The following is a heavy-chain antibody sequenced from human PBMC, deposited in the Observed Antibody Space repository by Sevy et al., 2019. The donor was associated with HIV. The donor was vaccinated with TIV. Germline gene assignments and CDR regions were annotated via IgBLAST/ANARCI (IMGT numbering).Heavy chain of an antibody. CDR3: ARDGDGYNPQYYYYYSGMDV. CDR2: INPNSGGT. D-gene: IGHD5-12*01. J-gene: IGHJ6*02. V-gene: IGHV1-2*02. CDR1: GYTFTGYY. Sequence: ASVKVSCKASGYTFTGYYMHWVRQAPGQGLEWMGWINPNSGGTNYAQKFKGRVTMTRDTSISTAYMELSRLRSDDTAVYYCARDGDGYNPQYYYYYSGMDVWGQGTTVTVSS.